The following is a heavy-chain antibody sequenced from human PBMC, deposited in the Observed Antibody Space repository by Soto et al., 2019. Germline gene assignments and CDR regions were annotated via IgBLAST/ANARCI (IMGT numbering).Heavy chain of an antibody. CDR2: MSYDGSGK. CDR3: AKSYAITMVRGLDS. V-gene: IGHV3-30*18. D-gene: IGHD3-10*01. CDR1: GFTFSSYG. J-gene: IGHJ4*02. Sequence: QVQLVESGGGVVQPGRSLRLSCAASGFTFSSYGMHWVRQAPGKGLEWVAVMSYDGSGKYYADSVKGRFTISRDNSDNTLHLEMNSLRADDTAVYYCAKSYAITMVRGLDSWGQGTLVIVSS.